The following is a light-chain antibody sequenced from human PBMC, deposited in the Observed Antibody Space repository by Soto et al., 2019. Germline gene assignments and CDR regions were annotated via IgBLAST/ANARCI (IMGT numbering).Light chain of an antibody. V-gene: IGLV2-23*01. CDR3: CSVVGSSTVV. Sequence: QSALTQPASVSGSPGQSITISCTGTSSDVGSYNLVSWYQQHPGKAPKLMIYEGSKRPSGVSNRFSGSKSGNTASLTISRLQTEDEADYSGCSVVGSSTVVFGGGTKVTVL. CDR2: EGS. CDR1: SSDVGSYNL. J-gene: IGLJ2*01.